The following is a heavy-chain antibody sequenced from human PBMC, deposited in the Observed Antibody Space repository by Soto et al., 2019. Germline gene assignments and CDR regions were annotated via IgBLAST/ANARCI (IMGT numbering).Heavy chain of an antibody. CDR2: IYYSGST. V-gene: IGHV4-59*01. Sequence: SETLSLTCTVSGGSISSYYWSWIRQPPGKGLEWIGYIYYSGSTNYNPSLKSRVTISVDTSKNQFSLKLSSVTAADTAVYYCARDHKVTRGYNWFDPWGQGTLVTV. D-gene: IGHD4-4*01. J-gene: IGHJ5*02. CDR3: ARDHKVTRGYNWFDP. CDR1: GGSISSYY.